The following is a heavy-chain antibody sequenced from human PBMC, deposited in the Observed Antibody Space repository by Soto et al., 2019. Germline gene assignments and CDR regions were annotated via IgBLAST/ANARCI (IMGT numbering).Heavy chain of an antibody. CDR2: IYHSGST. CDR3: ARDQTQEYYDFWSGYYAPNWFDP. Sequence: SETLSLTCAVSGYSISSGYYWGWIRQPPVKGLEWIGSIYHSGSTYYNPSLKSRVTISVDTSKNQFSLKLSSVTAADTAVYYCARDQTQEYYDFWSGYYAPNWFDPWGQGALVTVSS. D-gene: IGHD3-3*01. CDR1: GYSISSGYY. J-gene: IGHJ5*02. V-gene: IGHV4-38-2*02.